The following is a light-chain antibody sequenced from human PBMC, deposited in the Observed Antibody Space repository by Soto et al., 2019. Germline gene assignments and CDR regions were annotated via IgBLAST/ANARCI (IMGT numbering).Light chain of an antibody. CDR2: RAS. CDR1: QSISYW. Sequence: DIPMTQSPSTLPASVGDRVTITCRASQSISYWLAWYQQKPGKAPNLLIYRASSLQSGVPSRFSGSGSGTEFTLTISSLQPDDFATYYCQQYNSYSWTFGQGTKVEIK. V-gene: IGKV1-5*03. CDR3: QQYNSYSWT. J-gene: IGKJ1*01.